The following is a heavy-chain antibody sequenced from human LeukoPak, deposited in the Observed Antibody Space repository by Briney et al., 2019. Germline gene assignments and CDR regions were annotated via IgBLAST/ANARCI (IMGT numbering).Heavy chain of an antibody. CDR2: ISSSSYI. CDR1: GFTFSSYS. Sequence: PGGSLRLSCAASGFTFSSYSMNWVRQAPGKGLEWVSSISSSSYIYYADSVKGRFTISRDNAKNSLYLQMNSLRAEDTAVYYCARDFGYSSQDVWGKGTTVTVSS. D-gene: IGHD6-19*01. CDR3: ARDFGYSSQDV. V-gene: IGHV3-21*01. J-gene: IGHJ6*04.